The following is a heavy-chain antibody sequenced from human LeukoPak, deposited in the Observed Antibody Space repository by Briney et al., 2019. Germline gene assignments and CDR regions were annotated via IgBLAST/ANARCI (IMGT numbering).Heavy chain of an antibody. V-gene: IGHV3-48*01. D-gene: IGHD2/OR15-2a*01. Sequence: PGGSLTLSCAASGFIFSDYHMNWVRQPPGKGLEWVAHISNNRRTVYYADSVKGRFTISRDNAKNSLYLQMNSLTAEDTAMYYCVRDISTPWGQGTLVTVSS. CDR3: VRDISTP. CDR2: ISNNRRTV. CDR1: GFIFSDYH. J-gene: IGHJ5*02.